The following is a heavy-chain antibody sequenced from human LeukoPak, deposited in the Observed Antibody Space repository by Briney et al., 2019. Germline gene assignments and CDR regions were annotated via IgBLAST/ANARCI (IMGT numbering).Heavy chain of an antibody. CDR2: INHSGST. J-gene: IGHJ5*02. Sequence: SETLSLTCTVYDDSYRDYYWSWIRQPPGKGLEWIGEINHSGSTNYNPSLKSRVTISVGTSKNQFSLKLSSMTAADTAVYYCARSNYDFWSGYRSIWFDPWGQGTLVTVSS. V-gene: IGHV4-34*01. CDR3: ARSNYDFWSGYRSIWFDP. D-gene: IGHD3-3*01. CDR1: DDSYRDYY.